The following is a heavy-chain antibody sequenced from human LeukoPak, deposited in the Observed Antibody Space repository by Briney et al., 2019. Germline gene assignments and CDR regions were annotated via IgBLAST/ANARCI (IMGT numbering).Heavy chain of an antibody. CDR1: GGSISSYY. V-gene: IGHV4-59*01. D-gene: IGHD3-22*01. CDR2: IYYSGST. Sequence: KPSETLSLTCTVSGGSISSYYWSWIRQPPGKGLEWIGYIYYSGSTNYNPSLKSRVTISVDTSKNQFSLKLSSVTAADTAVYYCARGRPYSDSSGHTDYWGQGTLVTVSS. CDR3: ARGRPYSDSSGHTDY. J-gene: IGHJ4*02.